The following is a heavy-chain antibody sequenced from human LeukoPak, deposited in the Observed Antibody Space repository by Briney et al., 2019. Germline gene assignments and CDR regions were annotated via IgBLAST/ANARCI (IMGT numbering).Heavy chain of an antibody. CDR3: ARTLWQEVGY. V-gene: IGHV4-38-2*02. Sequence: SETLSLTCTVSGYSISSGYYWGWIRQPPGKGLEWIGSIYHSGNTYYNPSLKSRVTISVDTSKNQFSLKLNYVTAADTAVYFCARTLWQEVGYWGQGTLVTVSS. CDR2: IYHSGNT. J-gene: IGHJ4*02. CDR1: GYSISSGYY. D-gene: IGHD2-21*01.